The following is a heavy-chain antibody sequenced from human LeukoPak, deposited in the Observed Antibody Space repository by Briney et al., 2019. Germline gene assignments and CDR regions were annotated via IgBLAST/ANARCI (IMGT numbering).Heavy chain of an antibody. CDR3: TTSIAARRYHDAFDI. Sequence: PGGSLRLSCAASGFTFSATTMSWVRQAPEKGLEWVGRIKSKTDGGTTDYAAPVKGRFTISRDDSENTLYLQMNSLKTEDTAVYYCTTSIAARRYHDAFDIWGQGTMVTVSS. V-gene: IGHV3-15*01. J-gene: IGHJ3*02. CDR2: IKSKTDGGTT. D-gene: IGHD6-6*01. CDR1: GFTFSATT.